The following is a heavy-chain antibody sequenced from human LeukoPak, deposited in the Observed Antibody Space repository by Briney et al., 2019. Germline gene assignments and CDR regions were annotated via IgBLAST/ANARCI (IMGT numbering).Heavy chain of an antibody. J-gene: IGHJ6*03. Sequence: GESLKISCKGSGYNFTSYWIGWVRQMPGKGLEWMGIIYPGDSDTRYSPSFQGQVTISADKSISTAYLQWSSLKASATAMYYCARHTGSYGPKSPNYYYYYYMDVWGKGTTVTVSS. D-gene: IGHD4-17*01. CDR1: GYNFTSYW. CDR2: IYPGDSDT. CDR3: ARHTGSYGPKSPNYYYYYYMDV. V-gene: IGHV5-51*01.